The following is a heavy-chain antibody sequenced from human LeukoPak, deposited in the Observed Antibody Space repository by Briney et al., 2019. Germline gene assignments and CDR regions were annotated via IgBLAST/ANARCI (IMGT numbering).Heavy chain of an antibody. D-gene: IGHD3-22*01. CDR2: INPSGGST. J-gene: IGHJ4*02. CDR1: GYTFTSYY. CDR3: ATDPKNYYDSSGYYYNDY. Sequence: ASVKVSCKASGYTFTSYYMHWVRQAPGQGLEWMGIINPSGGSTSYAQKFQGRVTMTRDTSTSTVYMELSSLRSEDTAVYYCATDPKNYYDSSGYYYNDYWGQGTLVTVSS. V-gene: IGHV1-46*01.